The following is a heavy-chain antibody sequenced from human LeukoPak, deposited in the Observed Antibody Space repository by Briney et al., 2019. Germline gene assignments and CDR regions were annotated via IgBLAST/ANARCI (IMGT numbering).Heavy chain of an antibody. Sequence: GGSLRLSCAASGFTFSSYGMHWVRQAPGKGLEWVAFIRYDGSNEYYADSVKGRFTISRDTSKSTLYLQMNSLTTADTAVYYCARGGAPFDYWGQGTQVAVSA. CDR3: ARGGAPFDY. D-gene: IGHD1-26*01. V-gene: IGHV3-30*02. J-gene: IGHJ4*02. CDR2: IRYDGSNE. CDR1: GFTFSSYG.